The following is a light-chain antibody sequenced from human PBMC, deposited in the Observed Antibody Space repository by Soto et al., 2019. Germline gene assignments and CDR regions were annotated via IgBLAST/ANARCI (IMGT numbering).Light chain of an antibody. J-gene: IGLJ1*01. CDR3: SSYAGINNLGV. CDR2: EVN. Sequence: QSALTQPPSASGSPGQSVTISCTGTSSDVGGYKYVSWYQQHPGKAPKLMIFEVNKRPSGVPDRFSGSKSGNTASLTVSGLQAEDEADYYCSSYAGINNLGVFGTGTKLTVL. CDR1: SSDVGGYKY. V-gene: IGLV2-8*01.